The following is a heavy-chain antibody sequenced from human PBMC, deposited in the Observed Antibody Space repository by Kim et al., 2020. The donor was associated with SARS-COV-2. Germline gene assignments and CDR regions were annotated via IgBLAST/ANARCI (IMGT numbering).Heavy chain of an antibody. J-gene: IGHJ3*02. CDR3: ARGYYGSGTHDAFDI. D-gene: IGHD3-10*01. V-gene: IGHV3-13*01. Sequence: GSVKGRVTISRENATNSLYLQMNSLRAGDTAVYYCARGYYGSGTHDAFDIWGQGTMVTVSS.